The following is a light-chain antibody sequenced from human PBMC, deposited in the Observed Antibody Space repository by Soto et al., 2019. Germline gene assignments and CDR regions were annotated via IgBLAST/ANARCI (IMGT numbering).Light chain of an antibody. Sequence: EIVMTQSPATLSVSPGERATPSCRASQSVSSNLAWYQQKPGQAPRLLIYGASTRATGIPARFSGSGSGTEFTLTIGSLQSEDFAVYYCQQYNNWPPKITFGGGTKVDIK. V-gene: IGKV3-15*01. CDR1: QSVSSN. J-gene: IGKJ4*01. CDR3: QQYNNWPPKIT. CDR2: GAS.